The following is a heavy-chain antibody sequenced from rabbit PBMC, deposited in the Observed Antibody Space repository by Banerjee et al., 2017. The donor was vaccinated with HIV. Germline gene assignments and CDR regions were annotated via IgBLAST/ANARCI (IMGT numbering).Heavy chain of an antibody. CDR1: GFSFSNNDY. CDR3: ARDLVGVIGWNFGW. Sequence: QSLEESGGDLVKPGASLTLTCTASGFSFSNNDYMCWVRQAPGKGLEWIACINTATGKPVYASWAKGRFTISKTSSTTVTLQMTSLTAADTATYFCARDLVGVIGWNFGWWGPGTLVTVS. V-gene: IGHV1S40*01. J-gene: IGHJ4*01. D-gene: IGHD1-1*01. CDR2: INTATGKP.